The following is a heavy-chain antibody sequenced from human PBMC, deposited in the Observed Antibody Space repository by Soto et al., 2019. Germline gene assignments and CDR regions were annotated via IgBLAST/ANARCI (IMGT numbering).Heavy chain of an antibody. D-gene: IGHD2-8*02. CDR3: AKLGGYFTGGRCYSDS. Sequence: EVQLLDSGGDLVQPGGSLRLSCAASGFTFSSYAMSWVRQAPGKGLEWVSFIHSAGGSAYYAVSVKGRFTVSRDNFKNTLYLQMNSLRADDTAVYYCAKLGGYFTGGRCYSDSWGQGTLVTVSS. J-gene: IGHJ4*02. V-gene: IGHV3-23*01. CDR1: GFTFSSYA. CDR2: IHSAGGSA.